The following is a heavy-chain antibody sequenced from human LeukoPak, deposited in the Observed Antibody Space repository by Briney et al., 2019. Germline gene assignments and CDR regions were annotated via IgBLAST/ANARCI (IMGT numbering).Heavy chain of an antibody. Sequence: GGSLRPSCAASGFTASSNYMSWVRQAPGKGLEWVSVIYSGGSTYYADSVKGRFTISRDNSKNTLYLQMNSLRAEDTAVYYCARGAKSLYFDYWGQGTLVTVSS. CDR1: GFTASSNY. V-gene: IGHV3-53*01. CDR2: IYSGGST. CDR3: ARGAKSLYFDY. J-gene: IGHJ4*02.